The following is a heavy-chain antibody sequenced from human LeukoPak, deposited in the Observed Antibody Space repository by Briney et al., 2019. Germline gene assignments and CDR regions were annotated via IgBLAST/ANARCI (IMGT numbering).Heavy chain of an antibody. D-gene: IGHD4-17*01. CDR3: AKDYRGDYARWFDP. Sequence: GSLRLSCAASGFTFSSYSMNWVRQAPGKGLEWVSSISSSSSYIYYADSVKGRFTISRDNAKNSLYLQMNSLRAEDTAVYYCAKDYRGDYARWFDPWGQGTLVTVSS. V-gene: IGHV3-21*04. CDR1: GFTFSSYS. CDR2: ISSSSSYI. J-gene: IGHJ5*02.